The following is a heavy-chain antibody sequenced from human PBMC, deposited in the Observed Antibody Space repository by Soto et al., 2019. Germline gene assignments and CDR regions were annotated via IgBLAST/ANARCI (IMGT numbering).Heavy chain of an antibody. CDR3: EREQAEQWGYFDY. D-gene: IGHD6-19*01. CDR1: GGTFSSYT. V-gene: IGHV1-69*08. CDR2: IIPILGIA. J-gene: IGHJ4*02. Sequence: QVQLVQSGAEVKKPGSSVKVSCKASGGTFSSYTISWVRQAPGQGLEWMGRIIPILGIANYEQKFQGRVTITADKSTSTAYMELSSLRSEDKAVYYCEREQAEQWGYFDYWGQGTLVTVSS.